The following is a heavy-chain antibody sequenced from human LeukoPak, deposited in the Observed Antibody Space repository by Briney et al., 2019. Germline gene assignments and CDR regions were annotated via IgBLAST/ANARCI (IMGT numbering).Heavy chain of an antibody. J-gene: IGHJ4*02. CDR1: SGSVGRYY. CDR2: SYSDGST. Sequence: RPSHSLSLTYTVSSGSVGRYYWGWIRLPPGGGREWPGYSYSDGSTTYNPSLRSRVTISGDTSKNQCSLKLSSVTAADTAVYHCARHGHTVVTEADYPGQGTLVTDSS. D-gene: IGHD2-21*02. V-gene: IGHV4-59*08. CDR3: ARHGHTVVTEADY.